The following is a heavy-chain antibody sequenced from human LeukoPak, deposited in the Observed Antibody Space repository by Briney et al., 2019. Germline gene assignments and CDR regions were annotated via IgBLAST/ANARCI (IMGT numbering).Heavy chain of an antibody. CDR3: ARGHRFLTNMIVLRYFDNQRPLDV. V-gene: IGHV1-8*01. J-gene: IGHJ6*02. CDR2: MNPNSGNT. Sequence: GASVKVSYKASGYTFTSYDINWVRQATGQGLEWMGWMNPNSGNTGYAQKFQGRVTMTRNTSISTAYMELSSLRSEDTAVYYCARGHRFLTNMIVLRYFDNQRPLDVWGQGTTVTVSS. CDR1: GYTFTSYD. D-gene: IGHD3-9*01.